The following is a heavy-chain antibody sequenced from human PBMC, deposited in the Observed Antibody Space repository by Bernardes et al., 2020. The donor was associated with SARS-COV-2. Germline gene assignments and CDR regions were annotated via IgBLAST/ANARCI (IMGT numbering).Heavy chain of an antibody. D-gene: IGHD1-1*01. J-gene: IGHJ5*02. CDR1: GYTLTELS. Sequence: ASVKVSCKVSGYTLTELSMHWVRQAPGKGLEWMGGFDPEDGETIYAQKFQGRVTMTEDTSTDTAYMELSSLRSEDMAVYYCATLFVNWNDPFVRWFDPWGQGTLVTVSS. CDR2: FDPEDGET. CDR3: ATLFVNWNDPFVRWFDP. V-gene: IGHV1-24*01.